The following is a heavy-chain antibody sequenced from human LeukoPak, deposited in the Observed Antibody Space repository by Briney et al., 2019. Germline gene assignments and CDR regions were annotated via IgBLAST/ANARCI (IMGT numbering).Heavy chain of an antibody. J-gene: IGHJ3*02. CDR2: IYYNGNT. CDR3: AAKLRPDDPFNI. Sequence: PSETLSLTCTVSGGSITNYYCNWIRQPPGKGMEWIGNIYYNGNTKYNSSLGVTLSIDTSKNQFSLKLSSVTAADTAVYYCAAKLRPDDPFNIWGQGKMGTVSS. CDR1: GGSITNYY. D-gene: IGHD1-1*01. V-gene: IGHV4-59*03.